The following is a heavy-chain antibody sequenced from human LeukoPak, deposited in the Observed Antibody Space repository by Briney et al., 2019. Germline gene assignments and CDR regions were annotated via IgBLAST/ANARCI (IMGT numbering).Heavy chain of an antibody. CDR3: AKGLWYYYDSSGYYPFDY. J-gene: IGHJ4*02. V-gene: IGHV3-48*01. CDR1: GFTFSSYS. CDR2: ISSSSSTI. Sequence: GGSLRLSCAASGFTFSSYSMNWVRQAPGKGLEWVSYISSSSSTIYYADSVKGRFTISRDNSKNTLYLQMNSLRAEDTAVYYCAKGLWYYYDSSGYYPFDYWGQGTLVTVSS. D-gene: IGHD3-22*01.